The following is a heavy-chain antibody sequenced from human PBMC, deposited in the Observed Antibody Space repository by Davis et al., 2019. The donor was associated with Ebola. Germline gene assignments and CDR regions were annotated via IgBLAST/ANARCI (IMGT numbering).Heavy chain of an antibody. V-gene: IGHV1-2*04. Sequence: ASVKVSCKASGYTFTGYYMHWVRQAPGQGLEWMGWINPNSGGTNYAQKFQGWVTMTRDTSISTAYMELSRLRSDDTAVYYCARAKEEQWLVLVDYWGQGTLVTVSS. D-gene: IGHD6-19*01. CDR1: GYTFTGYY. CDR2: INPNSGGT. CDR3: ARAKEEQWLVLVDY. J-gene: IGHJ4*02.